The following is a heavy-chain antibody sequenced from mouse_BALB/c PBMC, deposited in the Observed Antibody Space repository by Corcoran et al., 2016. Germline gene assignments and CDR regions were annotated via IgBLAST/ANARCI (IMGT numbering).Heavy chain of an antibody. D-gene: IGHD1-1*01. Sequence: QIQLVQSGPELKKPGETVRISCKASGYTFTTAGMQWVQKMPGKGLKWIGWINTHSGVPKYAEDFKGRFAFSLETSASTAYLQISNLKNEDTATYFCAREGLLRYLSFAYWDQGTLLTVSA. CDR1: GYTFTTAG. J-gene: IGHJ3*01. CDR3: AREGLLRYLSFAY. CDR2: INTHSGVP. V-gene: IGHV9-4*02.